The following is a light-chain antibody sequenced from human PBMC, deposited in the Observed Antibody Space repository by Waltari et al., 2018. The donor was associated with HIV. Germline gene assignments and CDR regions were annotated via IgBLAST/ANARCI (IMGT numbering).Light chain of an antibody. J-gene: IGLJ2*01. V-gene: IGLV3-25*03. CDR2: KDT. Sequence: SYELTQPPSVSVSPGQTARITCSGDALPKQYAYWYQQKPGQAPVLVIEKDTERPAGIPERFSCASSGTTVTLTISGVQAEDEASYYCQSTHSRGTYVVFGGGTKLTVL. CDR1: ALPKQY. CDR3: QSTHSRGTYVV.